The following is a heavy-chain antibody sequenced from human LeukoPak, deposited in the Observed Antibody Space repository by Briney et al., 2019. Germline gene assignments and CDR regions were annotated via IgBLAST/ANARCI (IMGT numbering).Heavy chain of an antibody. Sequence: SETLSLTCAVYGGSFSGCYWSWIRQPPGKGLEWIGYIYYSGSTNYNPSLKSRVTISVDTSKNQFSLKLSSVTAADTAVYYCARLRRDGYNPGFDYWGQGTLVTVSS. CDR3: ARLRRDGYNPGFDY. CDR1: GGSFSGCY. D-gene: IGHD5-12*01. V-gene: IGHV4-59*08. CDR2: IYYSGST. J-gene: IGHJ4*02.